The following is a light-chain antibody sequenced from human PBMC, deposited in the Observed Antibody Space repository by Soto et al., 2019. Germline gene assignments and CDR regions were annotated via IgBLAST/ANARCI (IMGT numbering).Light chain of an antibody. Sequence: EIVLTQSPATLFLSPGERATLSCRASQSISYSLAWYQQKPGQAPRLLIHDASSRVTGVPARFSGSGSETDFTLTISSLQPEDFAVYYCQQRGNWHPPISFGQGTRLEIK. CDR2: DAS. CDR1: QSISYS. CDR3: QQRGNWHPPIS. J-gene: IGKJ5*01. V-gene: IGKV3-11*01.